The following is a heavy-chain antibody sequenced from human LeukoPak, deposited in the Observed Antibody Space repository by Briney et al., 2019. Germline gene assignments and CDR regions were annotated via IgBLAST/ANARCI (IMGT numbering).Heavy chain of an antibody. D-gene: IGHD3-10*01. CDR2: ISSSSGYI. CDR3: ARDRGTMVRGVISWNY. J-gene: IGHJ4*02. V-gene: IGHV3-21*01. CDR1: GFTFSSYS. Sequence: GGSLRLSCAAPGFTFSSYSMNWVRQAPGKGLEWVSSISSSSGYIYYADSVKGRFTISRDNAKNSLYLQMNSLRAEDTAVYYCARDRGTMVRGVISWNYWGQGTLVTVSS.